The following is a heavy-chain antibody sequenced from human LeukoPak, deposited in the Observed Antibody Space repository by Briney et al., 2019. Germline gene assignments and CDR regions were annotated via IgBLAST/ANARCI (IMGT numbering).Heavy chain of an antibody. CDR3: ARAGRGTSARNGFDI. CDR2: IYSSGNT. CDR1: GGSISSYY. D-gene: IGHD1-26*01. J-gene: IGHJ3*02. V-gene: IGHV4-4*07. Sequence: SETLSLTCTVSGGSISSYYWSWIRQPAGKGLEWIGRIYSSGNTNYNPSLKGQVTMSVGTSRNQFSLKLSSVTAADTAVYYCARAGRGTSARNGFDIWGQGTMVTVSS.